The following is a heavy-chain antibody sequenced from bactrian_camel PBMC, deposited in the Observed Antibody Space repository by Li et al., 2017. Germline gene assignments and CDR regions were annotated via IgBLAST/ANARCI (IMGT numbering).Heavy chain of an antibody. CDR3: AAECPFLYGRPPEADDFGY. CDR1: GFTIRRVF. V-gene: IGHV3S1*01. J-gene: IGHJ6*01. CDR2: IATGGGST. D-gene: IGHD3*01. Sequence: VQLVESGGGLVQPGGSLRLSCAASGFTIRRVFMAWFRQAPGREREGVAAIATGGGSTYYVDSVKGRFTISQDNAKYTLYLQMNSLKPEDTAMYYCAAECPFLYGRPPEADDFGYWGQGT.